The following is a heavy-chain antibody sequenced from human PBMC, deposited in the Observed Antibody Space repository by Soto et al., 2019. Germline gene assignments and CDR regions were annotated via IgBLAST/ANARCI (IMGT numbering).Heavy chain of an antibody. Sequence: GGSLRLSCAASGFTFSSYGLHWVRQAPGKGLEWVAVIWYDGSNKYYADSVKGRFTISRDNSKNTLYLQMNSLRAEDTAVYYCARVPLQLGYYYGMDVWGQGTTVTVSS. CDR3: ARVPLQLGYYYGMDV. D-gene: IGHD5-18*01. V-gene: IGHV3-33*01. CDR2: IWYDGSNK. CDR1: GFTFSSYG. J-gene: IGHJ6*02.